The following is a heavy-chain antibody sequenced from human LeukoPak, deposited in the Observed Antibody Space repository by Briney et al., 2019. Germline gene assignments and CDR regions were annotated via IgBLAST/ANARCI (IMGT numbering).Heavy chain of an antibody. CDR3: ARDRRTMVVTGVFDY. CDR1: GFTFSSYS. Sequence: GGSLRLSCAASGFTFSSYSMNWVRQAPGKGLEWVPSISSSSSYIYYADSVKGRFTISRDNAKNSLYLQMNSLRAEDTAVYYCARDRRTMVVTGVFDYWGQGTLVTVSS. CDR2: ISSSSSYI. V-gene: IGHV3-21*01. D-gene: IGHD4-23*01. J-gene: IGHJ4*02.